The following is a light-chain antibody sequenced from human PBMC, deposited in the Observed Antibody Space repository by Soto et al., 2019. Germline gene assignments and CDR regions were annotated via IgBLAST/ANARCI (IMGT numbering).Light chain of an antibody. J-gene: IGKJ1*01. Sequence: DIQMPQSPSSLSASVGDRVTITCRASQSISSYLNWYQQKPGKAPKLLIYAASSLQSGVPSRFSGSGSGTDFTLTISSLQPEDFATYYCQQSYSTPPTFGQGNKVDSK. V-gene: IGKV1-39*01. CDR2: AAS. CDR3: QQSYSTPPT. CDR1: QSISSY.